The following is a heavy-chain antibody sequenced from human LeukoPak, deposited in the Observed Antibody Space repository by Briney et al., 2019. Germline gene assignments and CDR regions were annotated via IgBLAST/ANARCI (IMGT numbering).Heavy chain of an antibody. CDR3: ARYYCPGGSCYGFDF. D-gene: IGHD2-15*01. J-gene: IGHJ3*01. CDR1: GGSFSGYY. Sequence: PSETLSLTCAVYGGSFSGYYWSWIRQPPGKGLEWIGYVYYTGSTNYNPSLKSRVTISVDTSKNQSSLKLSSLTAADTAVYYCARYYCPGGSCYGFDFWGLGTMVTVSA. V-gene: IGHV4-59*01. CDR2: VYYTGST.